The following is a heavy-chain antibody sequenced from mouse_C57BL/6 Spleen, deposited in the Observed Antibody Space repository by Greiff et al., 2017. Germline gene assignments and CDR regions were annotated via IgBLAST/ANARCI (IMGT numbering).Heavy chain of an antibody. CDR1: GFTFSSYA. D-gene: IGHD2-10*01. CDR2: ISDGGSYT. Sequence: EVQLVESGGGLVKPGGSLKLSCAASGFTFSSYAMSWVRQTPEKRLEWVATISDGGSYTYYPDNVKGRFTISRDNAKNNLYLQMSHLKSEDTAMYYCARDFLLLRLAYWGQGTLVTVSA. J-gene: IGHJ3*01. V-gene: IGHV5-4*01. CDR3: ARDFLLLRLAY.